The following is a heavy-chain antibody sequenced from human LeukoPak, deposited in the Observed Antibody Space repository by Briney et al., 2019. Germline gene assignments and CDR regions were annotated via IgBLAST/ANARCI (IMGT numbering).Heavy chain of an antibody. Sequence: SGGSLRLSCAASGFTLSNAWMSWVRQAPGKGLECVGRIKSKTDGGTIDYAAPVKGRFTISRDDSKNTLYLQMNSLKTEDTALYYCYRGIAVTGLAGLADYWGQGTLVTVSS. V-gene: IGHV3-15*01. D-gene: IGHD6-19*01. CDR2: IKSKTDGGTI. CDR1: GFTLSNAW. CDR3: YRGIAVTGLAGLADY. J-gene: IGHJ4*02.